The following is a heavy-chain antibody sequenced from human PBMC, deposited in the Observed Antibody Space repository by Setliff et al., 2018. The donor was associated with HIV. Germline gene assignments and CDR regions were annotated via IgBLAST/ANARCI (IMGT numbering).Heavy chain of an antibody. V-gene: IGHV1-69*10. Sequence: SVKVSCKASGGTFSSYAISWVRQAPGQGLEWMGGITPSDSYTVYAQKFQGRVTMTRDTSTSTVYMELSSLRSDDTAVYYCARDNIIWSKDYWGQGTLVTVSS. J-gene: IGHJ4*02. CDR3: ARDNIIWSKDY. CDR1: GGTFSSYA. CDR2: ITPSDSYT. D-gene: IGHD3-10*01.